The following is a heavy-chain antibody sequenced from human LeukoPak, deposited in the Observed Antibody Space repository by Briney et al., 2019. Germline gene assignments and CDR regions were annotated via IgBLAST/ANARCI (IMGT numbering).Heavy chain of an antibody. CDR3: AKGTAMAPALFDY. J-gene: IGHJ4*02. CDR1: GFTFSSYG. Sequence: GGSLRLSCAASGFTFSSYGMHWVRQAPGKGLEGVAVISYDGSNKYYADSVKGRFTISRDNSKNTLYLQMNSLRAEDTAVYYCAKGTAMAPALFDYWGQGTLVTVSS. V-gene: IGHV3-30*18. D-gene: IGHD5-18*01. CDR2: ISYDGSNK.